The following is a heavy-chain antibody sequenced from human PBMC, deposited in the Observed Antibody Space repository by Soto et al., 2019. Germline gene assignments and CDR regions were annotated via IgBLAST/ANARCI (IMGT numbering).Heavy chain of an antibody. CDR2: IYYSGSS. Sequence: PSETLSLTCTVSGGSIGNSYWSWIRQSPGKRLEWIGYIYYSGSSNYNPSLKSRVSISVDTSKNQFSLKLSSVTAADTAVYYCARHSSSWPIFDYWGQGTLVTVSS. D-gene: IGHD6-13*01. V-gene: IGHV4-59*08. CDR3: ARHSSSWPIFDY. J-gene: IGHJ4*02. CDR1: GGSIGNSY.